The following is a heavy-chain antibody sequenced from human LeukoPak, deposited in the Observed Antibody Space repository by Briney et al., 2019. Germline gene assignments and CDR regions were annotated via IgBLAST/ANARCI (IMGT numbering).Heavy chain of an antibody. D-gene: IGHD5-24*01. CDR1: GFTFSFYS. Sequence: GGSLRLSCAASGFTFSFYSMNWVRQAPGKGLEWVSSISSSSSFIYYADSVKGRFTISRDNAKNSLYLQMNSLRAEDTAVYCCARGGPIRYYFDYWGQGTLVTVSS. CDR3: ARGGPIRYYFDY. CDR2: ISSSSSFI. J-gene: IGHJ4*02. V-gene: IGHV3-21*01.